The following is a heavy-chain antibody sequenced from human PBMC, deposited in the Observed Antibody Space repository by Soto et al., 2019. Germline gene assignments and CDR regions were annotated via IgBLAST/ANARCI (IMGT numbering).Heavy chain of an antibody. CDR1: GYTFNSYV. V-gene: IGHV1-3*01. CDR2: INAGNGKT. Sequence: QVQLVQSGAEVKKPGASVKVSCKASGYTFNSYVLHWVRQAPGQRLEWMGWINAGNGKTKYSQKLQGRLTFARDTSASTAYMELSSLRSEDTALYYCAGDNVGGDLHNGELEYWGQGTLVTVSS. J-gene: IGHJ4*02. D-gene: IGHD1-1*01. CDR3: AGDNVGGDLHNGELEY.